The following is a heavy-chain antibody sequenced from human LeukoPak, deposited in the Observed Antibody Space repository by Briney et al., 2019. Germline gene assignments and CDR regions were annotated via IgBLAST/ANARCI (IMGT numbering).Heavy chain of an antibody. J-gene: IGHJ2*01. D-gene: IGHD5-18*01. CDR1: GLTFSSAW. CDR2: INTDGSGT. V-gene: IGHV3-74*01. Sequence: PGGSLRLSCAAAGLTFSSAWMHWVRQVPGKGLVWVSRINTDGSGTSYADSIMGRFTISRDNAKNTLYLQMNSLRAEDTAVYYCARVVTWYFDLWGRGTLVTVSS. CDR3: ARVVTWYFDL.